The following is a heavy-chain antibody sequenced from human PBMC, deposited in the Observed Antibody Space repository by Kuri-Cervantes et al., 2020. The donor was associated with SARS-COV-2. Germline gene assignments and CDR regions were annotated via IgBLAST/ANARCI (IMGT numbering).Heavy chain of an antibody. CDR3: ARRVVVPAALPSGWYFDL. D-gene: IGHD2-2*02. V-gene: IGHV1-8*03. CDR1: GYTFTSYD. J-gene: IGHJ2*01. Sequence: ASVKVSCKASGYTFTSYDINWVRQATGQGLEWMGWMNPNSGNTGYAQKFQGSVAITRNTSISTAYMELSSLRSEDTAVYYCARRVVVPAALPSGWYFDLWGRGTLVTVSS. CDR2: MNPNSGNT.